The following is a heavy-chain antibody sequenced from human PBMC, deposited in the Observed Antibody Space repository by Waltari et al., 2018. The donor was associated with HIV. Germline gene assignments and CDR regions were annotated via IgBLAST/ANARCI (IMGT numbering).Heavy chain of an antibody. CDR2: ISAYNGNT. CDR1: GYTFTSYG. D-gene: IGHD3-9*01. J-gene: IGHJ4*02. Sequence: QVQLVQSGAEVKKPGASVKVSCKASGYTFTSYGISRVRQAPGQGLEWMGWISAYNGNTNYAQKLQGRVTMTTDTSTSTAYMELRSLRSDDTAVYYCARLRYFDWLYPRGYFDYWGQGTLVTVSS. V-gene: IGHV1-18*01. CDR3: ARLRYFDWLYPRGYFDY.